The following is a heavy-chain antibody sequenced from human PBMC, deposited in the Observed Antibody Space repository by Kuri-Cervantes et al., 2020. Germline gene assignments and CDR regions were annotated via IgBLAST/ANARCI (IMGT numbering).Heavy chain of an antibody. CDR3: AKSAIFGVVTPYYYYYGMDV. CDR1: GFTVSSNY. J-gene: IGHJ6*02. CDR2: IYSGGST. V-gene: IGHV3-53*05. D-gene: IGHD3-3*01. Sequence: GGSLRLSCAASGFTVSSNYMSWVRQAPGKGLEWVSVIYSGGSTYYADSVKGRFTISRDNSKNTLYLQMNSLRAEDTAVYYCAKSAIFGVVTPYYYYYGMDVWGQGTTVTVSS.